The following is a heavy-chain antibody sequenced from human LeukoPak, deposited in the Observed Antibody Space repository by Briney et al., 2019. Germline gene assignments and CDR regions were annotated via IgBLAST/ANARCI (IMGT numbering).Heavy chain of an antibody. D-gene: IGHD1-26*01. CDR2: ISWNSGSI. CDR3: ARDYFGSPSALDY. Sequence: GGSLRLSCAASGFTFDDYAMHWVRQAPGKGLEWVSGISWNSGSIGYADSVKGRFTISRDNAKNSLYLQMNSLRAEDTALYYCARDYFGSPSALDYWGQGTLVTVSS. CDR1: GFTFDDYA. V-gene: IGHV3-9*01. J-gene: IGHJ4*02.